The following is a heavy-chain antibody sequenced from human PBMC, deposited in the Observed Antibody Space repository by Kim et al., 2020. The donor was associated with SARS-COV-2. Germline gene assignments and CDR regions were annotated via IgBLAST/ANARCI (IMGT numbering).Heavy chain of an antibody. CDR3: AKEPTTVTGYWYFDL. Sequence: GGSLRLSCAASGFTFSSYAMNWVRQAPGKGLEWVSAISDDGGSTFYADSVKGRFTISRDNSKNTLYLQMNSRRAEDTAVYYCAKEPTTVTGYWYFDLWGRGTLVTVSS. CDR1: GFTFSSYA. V-gene: IGHV3-23*01. CDR2: ISDDGGST. J-gene: IGHJ2*01. D-gene: IGHD4-17*01.